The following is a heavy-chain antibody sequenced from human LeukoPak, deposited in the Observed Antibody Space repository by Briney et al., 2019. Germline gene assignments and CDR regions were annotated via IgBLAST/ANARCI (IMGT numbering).Heavy chain of an antibody. CDR3: ARGVVPAAISLYYFDY. D-gene: IGHD2-2*01. CDR1: GGSISSSSYY. J-gene: IGHJ4*02. CDR2: IYYSGST. V-gene: IGHV4-39*01. Sequence: SETLSLTCTVSGGSISSSSYYWGWIRQPPGKGLEWIGSIYYSGSTYYNPSLKSRVTISVDTSKNQFSLKLSSVTAADTAVYYCARGVVPAAISLYYFDYWGQGTLVTVSS.